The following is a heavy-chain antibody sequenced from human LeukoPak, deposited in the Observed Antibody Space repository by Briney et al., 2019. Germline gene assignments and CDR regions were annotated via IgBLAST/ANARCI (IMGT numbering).Heavy chain of an antibody. J-gene: IGHJ4*02. Sequence: GGSLRLSCAASGFTFSSYAMSWVRQAPGKGLEWVSVVCGGGGGNTYYADFVKGRFTISRDDSKNTLYLQMNSLRAEDTAIYYCVKGSSGSCYSTGGFWGQGTLVTVSS. CDR1: GFTFSSYA. V-gene: IGHV3-23*01. CDR3: VKGSSGSCYSTGGF. CDR2: VCGGGGGNT. D-gene: IGHD2-15*01.